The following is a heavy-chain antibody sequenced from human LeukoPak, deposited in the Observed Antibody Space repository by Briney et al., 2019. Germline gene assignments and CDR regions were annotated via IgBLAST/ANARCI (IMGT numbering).Heavy chain of an antibody. CDR1: GFTFSSYS. V-gene: IGHV3-21*01. J-gene: IGHJ5*02. D-gene: IGHD3-10*01. Sequence: GGSLRLSCAASGFTFSSYSMNWVRQAPGKGREWVSPISSSSSYIYYADSVKGRFTISSDNAKNSLYLQMNSLRAEDTAVYYCARDALWFGELYMNWFDPWGQGTLVTVSS. CDR3: ARDALWFGELYMNWFDP. CDR2: ISSSSSYI.